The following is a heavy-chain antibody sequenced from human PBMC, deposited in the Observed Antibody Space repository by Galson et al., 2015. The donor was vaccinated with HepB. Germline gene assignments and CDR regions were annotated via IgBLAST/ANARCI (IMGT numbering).Heavy chain of an antibody. V-gene: IGHV6-1*01. J-gene: IGHJ6*02. Sequence: CAISGDSVSRDTVGWNGIRQSPSRGLECLGRTSYRSKWYSDYAISVNSRIIINADSSTNQFFLQLNSVTPEDTAVYFCTRVAHLGRGMNVWGQGTTVTV. D-gene: IGHD3-10*01. CDR3: TRVAHLGRGMNV. CDR2: TSYRSKWYS. CDR1: GDSVSRDTVG.